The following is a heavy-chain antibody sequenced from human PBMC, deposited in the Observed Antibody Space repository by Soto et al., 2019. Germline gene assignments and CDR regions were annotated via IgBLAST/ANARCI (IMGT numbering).Heavy chain of an antibody. CDR2: IWSDGSNK. V-gene: IGHV3-33*01. CDR3: ARGGYTYYCGMDV. Sequence: PPGGSLRLSCAASGFTFSTYGMHWVRQAPGKGLEWVAVIWSDGSNKYYADSVKGRFTISRDNSKNTLSLQMNSLRAEDTAVYYCARGGYTYYCGMDVWGQGTTVTVSS. J-gene: IGHJ6*02. CDR1: GFTFSTYG. D-gene: IGHD5-12*01.